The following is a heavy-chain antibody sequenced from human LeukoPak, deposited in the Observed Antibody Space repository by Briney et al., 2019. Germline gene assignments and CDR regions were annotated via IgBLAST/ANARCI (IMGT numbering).Heavy chain of an antibody. V-gene: IGHV1-18*01. D-gene: IGHD6-13*01. Sequence: ASVKVSCKASGYTFTSYGISWVRQAPGQGLEWMGWISAYNGNTNYAQKLQGRVTMTTDTSTSTAYMELRSLRSDDTAVYYCARELISLAAADPSNWFDPWGQGTLVTVSS. J-gene: IGHJ5*02. CDR3: ARELISLAAADPSNWFDP. CDR2: ISAYNGNT. CDR1: GYTFTSYG.